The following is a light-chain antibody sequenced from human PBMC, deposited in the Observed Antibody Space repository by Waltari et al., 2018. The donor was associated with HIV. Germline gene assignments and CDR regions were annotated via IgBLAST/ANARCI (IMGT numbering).Light chain of an antibody. Sequence: SWYQHLPGTAPKLLFSDDNKRPSGIPDRFSASKSGTSATLNISGLLTGDEADYYCGTWDSRRSVFVFGSGTKVTVL. CDR3: GTWDSRRSVFV. CDR2: DDN. V-gene: IGLV1-51*01. J-gene: IGLJ1*01.